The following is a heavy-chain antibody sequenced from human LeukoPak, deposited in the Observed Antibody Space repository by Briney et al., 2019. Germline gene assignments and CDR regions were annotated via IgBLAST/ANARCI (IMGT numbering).Heavy chain of an antibody. CDR3: ARGVYGDQYYFDY. V-gene: IGHV3-7*03. D-gene: IGHD4-17*01. CDR1: GLTVSNHW. Sequence: GGSLRLSCVASGLTVSNHWMSWVRQAPGKGLEWVANIKPDGSEKYSVDSVKGRFTISRDNAKNSLFLQMNSVRAEDTAVYYCARGVYGDQYYFDYWGQGTLVTVSS. CDR2: IKPDGSEK. J-gene: IGHJ4*02.